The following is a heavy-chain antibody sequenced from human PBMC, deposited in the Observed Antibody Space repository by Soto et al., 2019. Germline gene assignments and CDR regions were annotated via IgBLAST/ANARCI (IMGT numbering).Heavy chain of an antibody. CDR3: AKKGSHEAAGTGRYYYGMDV. V-gene: IGHV4-34*01. CDR1: GESFSGYY. CDR2: INHSGST. D-gene: IGHD6-13*01. J-gene: IGHJ6*02. Sequence: TSETLSLTCAVYGESFSGYYWSWIRQPPGKGLEWIGEINHSGSTNYNPSLKSRVTISVDTSKNQFSLKLSSVTAADTAVYYCAKKGSHEAAGTGRYYYGMDVWGQGTTVTVSS.